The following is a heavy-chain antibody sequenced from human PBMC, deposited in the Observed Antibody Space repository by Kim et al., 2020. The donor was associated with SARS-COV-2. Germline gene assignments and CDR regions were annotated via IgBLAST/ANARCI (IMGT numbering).Heavy chain of an antibody. CDR3: ASDRIYWMAFDI. D-gene: IGHD1-1*01. V-gene: IGHV3-7*01. Sequence: YCVESVKGRFTISRDNAKNSLYLQMNSLRAEDTAVYYCASDRIYWMAFDIWGQGTMVTVSS. J-gene: IGHJ3*02.